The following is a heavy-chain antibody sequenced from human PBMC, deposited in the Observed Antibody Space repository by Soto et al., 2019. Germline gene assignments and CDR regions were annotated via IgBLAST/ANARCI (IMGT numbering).Heavy chain of an antibody. CDR2: IYPGDSDT. D-gene: IGHD3-9*01. V-gene: IGHV5-51*01. Sequence: EVQLVQSGAEVKKPGESLKISCKGSGYSFTSYWIGWVRQMPGKGLEWMGIIYPGDSDTRYSPSFQGQVTLSADKSISTAYLQWSSLKASDTAMYYCARSMNYDILQVYGTFDYRGQGTLVTVSS. CDR1: GYSFTSYW. J-gene: IGHJ4*02. CDR3: ARSMNYDILQVYGTFDY.